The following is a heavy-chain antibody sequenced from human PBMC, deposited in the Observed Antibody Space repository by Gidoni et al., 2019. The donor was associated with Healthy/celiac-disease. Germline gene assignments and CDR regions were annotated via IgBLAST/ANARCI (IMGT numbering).Heavy chain of an antibody. CDR1: GGSISRSSYY. D-gene: IGHD3-3*01. CDR2: IYYSGST. J-gene: IGHJ4*02. CDR3: ASEQIFIDY. Sequence: QLQLQESGPGLVKPSETLSLTCTVSGGSISRSSYYWGWIRQPPGKGLEWIVSIYYSGSTYYNPSLKSRVTISVDTSKNQFSLKLSSVTAADTAVYYCASEQIFIDYWGQGTLVTVSS. V-gene: IGHV4-39*01.